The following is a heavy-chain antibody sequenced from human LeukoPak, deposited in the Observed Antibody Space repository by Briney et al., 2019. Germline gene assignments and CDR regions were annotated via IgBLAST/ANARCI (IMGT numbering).Heavy chain of an antibody. D-gene: IGHD3-10*01. V-gene: IGHV3-30*02. Sequence: GALRLSCAASGFTASNNYMSWVRQAPGKGLEWVAFIQYDGSDKYYADSVKGRFTISRDNSKNTLYLQMNSLRAEDTAVYYCATEAGKVQISHMDVWGKGTTVTISS. CDR2: IQYDGSDK. CDR3: ATEAGKVQISHMDV. J-gene: IGHJ6*03. CDR1: GFTASNNY.